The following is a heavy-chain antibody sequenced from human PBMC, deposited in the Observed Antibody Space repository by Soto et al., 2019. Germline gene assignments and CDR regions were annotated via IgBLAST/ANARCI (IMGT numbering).Heavy chain of an antibody. CDR2: IYPGDSDT. CDR1: GYSFTTYW. CDR3: ARLGYRASAAGDY. Sequence: GESLKISCKGSGYSFTTYWIGWVRQMPGKGLEWMGIIYPGDSDTKYSPSFQGQVTISVDRSISTAYLQWSSLKASDTAMYYCARLGYRASAAGDYWDQGTLVTVSS. D-gene: IGHD6-25*01. J-gene: IGHJ4*02. V-gene: IGHV5-51*01.